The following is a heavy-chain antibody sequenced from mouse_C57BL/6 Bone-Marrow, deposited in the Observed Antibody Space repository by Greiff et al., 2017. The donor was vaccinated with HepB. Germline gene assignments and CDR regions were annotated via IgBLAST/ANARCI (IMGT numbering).Heavy chain of an antibody. Sequence: EVQLVESGGGLVKPGGSLKLSCAASGFTFSDYGMHWVRQAPEKGLEWVAYISSGSSTIYYADTVKGRFTISRDNAKNTLFLQMTSLRSEDTAMYYCATYDGYFPWFAYWGQGTLVTVSA. CDR1: GFTFSDYG. V-gene: IGHV5-17*01. D-gene: IGHD2-3*01. CDR3: ATYDGYFPWFAY. J-gene: IGHJ3*01. CDR2: ISSGSSTI.